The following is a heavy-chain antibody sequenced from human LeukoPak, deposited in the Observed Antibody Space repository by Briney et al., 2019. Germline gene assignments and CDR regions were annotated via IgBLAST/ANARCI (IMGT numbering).Heavy chain of an antibody. CDR3: AKDQSWFGELLSYYFDY. D-gene: IGHD3-10*01. V-gene: IGHV3-30*18. CDR2: ISYDGSNK. Sequence: GGSLRLSCAASGFTFSSYGMHWVRQAPGKGLEWVAVISYDGSNKYYADSVKGRFTISRDSSKNTLYLQMNSLRAEDTAVYYCAKDQSWFGELLSYYFDYWGQGTLVTVSS. J-gene: IGHJ4*02. CDR1: GFTFSSYG.